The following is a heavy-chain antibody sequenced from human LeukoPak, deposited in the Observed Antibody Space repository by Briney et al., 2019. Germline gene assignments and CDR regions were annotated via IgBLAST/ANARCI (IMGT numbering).Heavy chain of an antibody. D-gene: IGHD3-22*01. CDR1: GFTFSNSG. V-gene: IGHV3-30*18. CDR2: ISYVGSNK. Sequence: GGSLRLSCAASGFTFSNSGMHWVRQAPGKGLEWVAVISYVGSNKYYADSVKGRFTMSRDNSKNMLYLQMNSLRAEDSAVYYCAKDRNDTQKGLYYFDYWGQGTLVTVSS. J-gene: IGHJ4*02. CDR3: AKDRNDTQKGLYYFDY.